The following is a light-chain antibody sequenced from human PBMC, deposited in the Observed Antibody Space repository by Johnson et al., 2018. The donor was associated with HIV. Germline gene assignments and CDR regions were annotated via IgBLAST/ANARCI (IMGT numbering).Light chain of an antibody. CDR1: GSNIGNNS. J-gene: IGLJ1*01. V-gene: IGLV1-51*01. Sequence: QSVLTQPPSVSAAPGQKVTISCSGSGSNIGNNSVLWCQQHPGTALKLLIYDNNKRHSGIPDRFFGAKSGTSATLRITRLPPGDEADYYCGTWDSSLRTGFFGTGTKVTVL. CDR2: DNN. CDR3: GTWDSSLRTGF.